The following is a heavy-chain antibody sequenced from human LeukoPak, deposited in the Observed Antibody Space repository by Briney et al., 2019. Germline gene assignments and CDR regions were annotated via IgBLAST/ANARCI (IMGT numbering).Heavy chain of an antibody. J-gene: IGHJ6*02. CDR1: GYTFTSYD. D-gene: IGHD4-17*01. V-gene: IGHV1-8*01. Sequence: ASVKVSCKASGYTFTSYDINWVRQATGQGLEWMGWMNPNSGNTGYAQKFQGRVTMTRNTSISTAYMELSSLRSEDTAVYYCARGPFARTVTIGYGMDVWGQGTTVTVSS. CDR3: ARGPFARTVTIGYGMDV. CDR2: MNPNSGNT.